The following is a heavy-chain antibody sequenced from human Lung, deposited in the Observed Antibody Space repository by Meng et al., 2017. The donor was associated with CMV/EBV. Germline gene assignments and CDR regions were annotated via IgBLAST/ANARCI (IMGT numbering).Heavy chain of an antibody. CDR3: ARARSPTPFYY. CDR2: IGTVGDT. V-gene: IGHV3-13*01. CDR1: GFTFSTYD. J-gene: IGHJ4*02. Sequence: GGSLRLSCTASGFTFSTYDFHWVRQPTGKGLEWVSSIGTVGDTYSIGSVKGRFIISREDAKNSVYLQMNGLRDGDTGVYYCARARSPTPFYYWGQGRLVPVSS.